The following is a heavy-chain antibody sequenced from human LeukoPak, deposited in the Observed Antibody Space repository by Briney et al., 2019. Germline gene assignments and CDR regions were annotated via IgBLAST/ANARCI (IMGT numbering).Heavy chain of an antibody. CDR2: IYTSGST. Sequence: SETLSLTCTVSGGSISSSSYYWGWIRQPAGKGLEWIGRIYTSGSTNYNPSLKSRVTMSVDTSKNQFSLKLSSVTAADTAVYYCARDHYGFWSGPKGSWFEPWGQRTLVTVSS. CDR1: GGSISSSSYY. CDR3: ARDHYGFWSGPKGSWFEP. V-gene: IGHV4-61*02. D-gene: IGHD3-3*01. J-gene: IGHJ5*02.